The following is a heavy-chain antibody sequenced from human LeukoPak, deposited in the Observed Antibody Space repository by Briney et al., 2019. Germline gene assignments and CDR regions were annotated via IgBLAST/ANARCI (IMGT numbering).Heavy chain of an antibody. CDR2: IYYSGST. J-gene: IGHJ5*02. CDR3: AREAGVYCSGGSCYSSWFDP. D-gene: IGHD2-15*01. V-gene: IGHV4-59*01. CDR1: GGSISSYY. Sequence: SETLSLTCTVSGGSISSYYWSWIRQPPGEGLEWIGYIYYSGSTNYNPSLKSRVTISVDTSKNQFSLKLSSVTAADTAVYYCAREAGVYCSGGSCYSSWFDPWGQGTLVTVSS.